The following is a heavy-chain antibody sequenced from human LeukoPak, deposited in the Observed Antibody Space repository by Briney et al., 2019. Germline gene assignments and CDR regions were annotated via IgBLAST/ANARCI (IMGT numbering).Heavy chain of an antibody. CDR2: IIPILGIA. Sequence: GASVKVSCKASGGTFSSYAISWVRQAPGQGLEWMGRIIPILGIANYAQKFQGRVTITADKSTSTAYMELSSLRSEDTAVYYCARHRGSSWYYAGVTDYWGQGTLVTVSS. CDR3: ARHRGSSWYYAGVTDY. J-gene: IGHJ4*02. CDR1: GGTFSSYA. V-gene: IGHV1-69*04. D-gene: IGHD6-13*01.